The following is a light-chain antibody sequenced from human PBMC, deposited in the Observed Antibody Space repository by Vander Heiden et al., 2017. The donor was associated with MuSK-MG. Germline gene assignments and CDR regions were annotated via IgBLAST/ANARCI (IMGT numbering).Light chain of an antibody. CDR2: DAS. Sequence: DIQMTQSPSSLSASVGDRVTITRQASQDISNYLNWYQQKPGKAPKLLIYDASNLETGVPSRFSGSGSGTDFTFTISSLQPEDIATYYCQQDDNLPTTFGQGTRLEIK. CDR1: QDISNY. J-gene: IGKJ5*01. CDR3: QQDDNLPTT. V-gene: IGKV1-33*01.